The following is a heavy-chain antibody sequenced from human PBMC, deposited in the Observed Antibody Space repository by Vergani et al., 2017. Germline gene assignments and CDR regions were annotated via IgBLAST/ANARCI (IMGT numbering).Heavy chain of an antibody. CDR3: AKDGGAVTAISYGMDV. CDR2: ISSNGGST. V-gene: IGHV3-64*01. CDR1: GFTFSSYA. D-gene: IGHD2-21*02. Sequence: EVQLVESGGGLVQPGGSLRLSCAASGFTFSSYAMHWVRQAPGKGLEYVSAISSNGGSTYYANSVKGRFTISRDNSKNTLYLQMNSLRAEDTAVYYCAKDGGAVTAISYGMDVWGQGTTVTVSS. J-gene: IGHJ6*02.